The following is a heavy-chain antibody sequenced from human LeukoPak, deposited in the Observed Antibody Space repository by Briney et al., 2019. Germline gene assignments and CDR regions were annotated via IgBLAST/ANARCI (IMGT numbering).Heavy chain of an antibody. D-gene: IGHD6-19*01. Sequence: AASVKVSCKASGGTFSSYAISWVRQAPGQGLEWMGGIIPIFGTANYAQKFQGRVTITADESTSTAYMELSSLRSEDTAVYYCAREGGYSSGWYYFDYWGQGTLVTVSS. CDR3: AREGGYSSGWYYFDY. J-gene: IGHJ4*02. CDR1: GGTFSSYA. CDR2: IIPIFGTA. V-gene: IGHV1-69*13.